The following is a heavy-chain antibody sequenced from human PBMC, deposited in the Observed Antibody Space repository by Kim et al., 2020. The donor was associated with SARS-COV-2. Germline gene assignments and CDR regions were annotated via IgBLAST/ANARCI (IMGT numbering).Heavy chain of an antibody. CDR2: IIPIFGTA. D-gene: IGHD6-13*01. CDR3: ARVDSRTDAFDI. V-gene: IGHV1-69*13. J-gene: IGHJ3*02. Sequence: SVKVSCKASGGTFSSYAISWVRQAPGQGLEWMGGIIPIFGTANYAQKFQGRVTITADESTSTAYMELSSLRSEDTAVYYCARVDSRTDAFDIWGQGTMVTVSS. CDR1: GGTFSSYA.